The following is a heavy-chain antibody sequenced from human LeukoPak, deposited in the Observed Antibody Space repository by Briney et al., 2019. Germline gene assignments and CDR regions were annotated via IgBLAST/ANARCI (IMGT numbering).Heavy chain of an antibody. CDR2: IYYSGST. J-gene: IGHJ4*02. Sequence: SETLSLTCTVSGGSISSYYWSWIRQPPGKGLEWIGYIYYSGSTNYNPSLKSRVTISVDTSKNQFSLKLSSVTAADTVVYYCARHGDSYGRPYYFDYWGQGTLVTVSS. V-gene: IGHV4-59*08. D-gene: IGHD5-18*01. CDR3: ARHGDSYGRPYYFDY. CDR1: GGSISSYY.